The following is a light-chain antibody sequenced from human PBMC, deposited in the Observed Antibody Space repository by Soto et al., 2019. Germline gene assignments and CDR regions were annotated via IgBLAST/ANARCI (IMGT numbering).Light chain of an antibody. Sequence: QSVLTQPPSVSAAPGQQVTISCSGSSSNIGDNYVSWYQHLPGTAPKLVVYDNDRRPSGIPGRFSGSKSGTSATLVITGLPTGDEADYYCGTWDDSLDGNYVFGTGTKLTVL. V-gene: IGLV1-51*01. CDR3: GTWDDSLDGNYV. CDR2: DND. CDR1: SSNIGDNY. J-gene: IGLJ1*01.